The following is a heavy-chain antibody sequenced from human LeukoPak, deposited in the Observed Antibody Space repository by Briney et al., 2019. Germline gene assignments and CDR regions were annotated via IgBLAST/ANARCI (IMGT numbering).Heavy chain of an antibody. D-gene: IGHD3-3*01. CDR2: IYTSGST. J-gene: IGHJ4*02. CDR1: GGSFSGYY. Sequence: SETLSLTCAVYGGSFSGYYWSWIRQPPGKGLEWIGRIYTSGSTNYNPSLKSRVTMSVDTSENQFSLKPNSVTAADTAVYYCARDRDFLDYWGQGTLVTVSS. CDR3: ARDRDFLDY. V-gene: IGHV4-4*07.